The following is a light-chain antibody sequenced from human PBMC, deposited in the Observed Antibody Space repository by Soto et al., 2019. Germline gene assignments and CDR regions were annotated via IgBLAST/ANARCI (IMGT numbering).Light chain of an antibody. J-gene: IGLJ3*02. V-gene: IGLV2-14*03. CDR2: EVS. CDR1: STDVGGYTY. Sequence: QSALTQPASVSGSPGQSITISCTGSSTDVGGYTYVSWYQQFPGKPPKLMIYEVSNRPSGVSNRFSGSKSGNTASLPISGLQAEDEADYYFSSYTSGSTLVFGGGTKLTVL. CDR3: SSYTSGSTLV.